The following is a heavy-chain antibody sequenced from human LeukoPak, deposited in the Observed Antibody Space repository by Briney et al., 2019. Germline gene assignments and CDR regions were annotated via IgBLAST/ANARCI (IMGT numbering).Heavy chain of an antibody. D-gene: IGHD4-17*01. Sequence: SVKVSCKASGGTFSSYAISWVRQAPGQGLEWMGGIIPIFGTASYAQKFQGRVTITADESTSTAYMELSSLRSEDTAVYYCARSSTVTHEDAFDIWGQGTMVTVSS. CDR3: ARSSTVTHEDAFDI. J-gene: IGHJ3*02. V-gene: IGHV1-69*13. CDR2: IIPIFGTA. CDR1: GGTFSSYA.